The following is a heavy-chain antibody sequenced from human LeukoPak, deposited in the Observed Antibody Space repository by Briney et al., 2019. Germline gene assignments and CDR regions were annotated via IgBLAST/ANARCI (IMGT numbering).Heavy chain of an antibody. D-gene: IGHD6-6*01. V-gene: IGHV1-2*02. CDR2: INPNSGGT. J-gene: IGHJ3*02. CDR3: ARVQSSSSDDAFDI. CDR1: GYTFTGYY. Sequence: ASVKVPCKASGYTFTGYYMHWVRQAPGQGLEWMGWINPNSGGTNYAQKFQGRVTMTRDTSISTAYMELSRLRSDDTAVYYCARVQSSSSDDAFDIWGQGTIVTVSS.